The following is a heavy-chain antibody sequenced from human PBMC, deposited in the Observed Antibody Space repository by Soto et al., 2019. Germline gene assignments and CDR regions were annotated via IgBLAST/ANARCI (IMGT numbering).Heavy chain of an antibody. V-gene: IGHV4-38-2*02. J-gene: IGHJ6*02. Sequence: SETLSLTCAVSGYSISGGYYWGWIRQPPGKGLEWIGSIYHSGSTYYNPSLKSRVTISVDTSKNQFSLKLSSVTAADTAVYYCARDSPGAAAGRPRPYYYYGMDVWGQGTTVTVS. CDR1: GYSISGGYY. CDR3: ARDSPGAAAGRPRPYYYYGMDV. CDR2: IYHSGST. D-gene: IGHD6-13*01.